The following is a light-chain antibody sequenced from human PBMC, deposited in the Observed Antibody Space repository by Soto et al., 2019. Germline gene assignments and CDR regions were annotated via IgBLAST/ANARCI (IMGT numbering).Light chain of an antibody. V-gene: IGKV2-28*01. CDR1: QSLLHSNGYNY. CDR3: MQALQPLT. J-gene: IGKJ4*01. Sequence: DIVMTQSPLSLPVTPGEPASISCRSSQSLLHSNGYNYLDWYLQKPGQSPQLLIYLGSNRASGVPDRFSGSGSGPDFTLKISRVEAEDVGVYYCMQALQPLTFGGGTKVEIK. CDR2: LGS.